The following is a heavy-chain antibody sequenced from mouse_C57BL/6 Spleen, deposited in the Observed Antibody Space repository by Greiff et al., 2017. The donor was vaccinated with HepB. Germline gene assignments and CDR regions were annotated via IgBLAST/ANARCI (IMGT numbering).Heavy chain of an antibody. D-gene: IGHD2-5*01. CDR1: GYTFTSYW. CDR2: IDPNSGGT. CDR3: ARGGHCSKPRGYFDV. Sequence: VQLQQPGAELVKPGASVKLSCKASGYTFTSYWMHWVKQRPGRGLEWIGRIDPNSGGTKYNEKFKSKATLTVDKPSSTAYMQLSSLTSEDSAVYYCARGGHCSKPRGYFDVWGTGTTVTVSS. J-gene: IGHJ1*03. V-gene: IGHV1-72*01.